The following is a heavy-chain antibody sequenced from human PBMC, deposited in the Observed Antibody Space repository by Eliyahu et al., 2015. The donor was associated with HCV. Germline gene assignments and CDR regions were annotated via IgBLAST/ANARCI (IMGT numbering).Heavy chain of an antibody. CDR1: GGTFRTLS. D-gene: IGHD5/OR15-5a*01. CDR3: ATVRASVTHRAEYFQH. J-gene: IGHJ1*01. Sequence: QVQLEQSGAEVKKPGSSVKVSCKASGGTFRTLSINWVRQAPGQGLEWMGRIPPVFGSSXYXQXFQGRXSITADESTATAYLELNSLTSDDTAIFYCATVRASVTHRAEYFQHWGQGTLVTVS. CDR2: IPPVFGSS. V-gene: IGHV1-69*01.